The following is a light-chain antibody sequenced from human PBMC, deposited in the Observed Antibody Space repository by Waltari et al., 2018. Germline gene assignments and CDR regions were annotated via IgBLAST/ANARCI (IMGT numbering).Light chain of an antibody. Sequence: SYELTQPPSVSVSPGQTANISCSGNKLGVSYVCCYHQKPGQSPVLVIYQDVKRPSGIPERFSGSNSGNTATLTISGTQAMDEADYYCQTWDSTYVVFGGGTTLTVL. CDR1: KLGVSY. V-gene: IGLV3-1*01. CDR2: QDV. CDR3: QTWDSTYVV. J-gene: IGLJ2*01.